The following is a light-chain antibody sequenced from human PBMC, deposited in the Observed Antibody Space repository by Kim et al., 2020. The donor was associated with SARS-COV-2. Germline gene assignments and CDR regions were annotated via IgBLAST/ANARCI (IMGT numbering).Light chain of an antibody. CDR1: TGTVTSGHY. V-gene: IGLV7-46*01. CDR2: DTS. Sequence: PGATVTLTFGSSTGTVTSGHYPDWFQRKPGQVPRTLIQDTSDKLSWTPDRFSGSLLGGKAALTLSGAHLEDEAEYHCLLFYSGVWVFGGGTQLTVL. CDR3: LLFYSGVWV. J-gene: IGLJ3*02.